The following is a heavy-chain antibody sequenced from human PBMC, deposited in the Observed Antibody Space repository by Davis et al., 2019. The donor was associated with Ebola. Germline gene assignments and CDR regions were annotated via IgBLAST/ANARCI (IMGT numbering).Heavy chain of an antibody. Sequence: PGGSLRLSCKGSGYSFTSYWIGWVRQMPGKGLAWMGTIYPGDSDTRYSPSFQGQVTISADKSISTAYLQWSSLKASDTAMYYCARHGAYSSSSGDYWGQGTLVTVSS. V-gene: IGHV5-51*01. CDR1: GYSFTSYW. CDR3: ARHGAYSSSSGDY. D-gene: IGHD6-6*01. J-gene: IGHJ4*02. CDR2: IYPGDSDT.